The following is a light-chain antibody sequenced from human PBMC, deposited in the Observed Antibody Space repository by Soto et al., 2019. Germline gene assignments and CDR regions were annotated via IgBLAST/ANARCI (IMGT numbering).Light chain of an antibody. CDR1: QSVSSW. J-gene: IGKJ4*01. Sequence: DIQMTQSPSTLSASVGDRVTITCRASQSVSSWLAWYQQKPGKAPKLLIYKASSLESGVPSRFRGSGSGTQFTLTISSLQPDDFATYYCQQYNDYSATFGGGTKVEIK. CDR3: QQYNDYSAT. CDR2: KAS. V-gene: IGKV1-5*03.